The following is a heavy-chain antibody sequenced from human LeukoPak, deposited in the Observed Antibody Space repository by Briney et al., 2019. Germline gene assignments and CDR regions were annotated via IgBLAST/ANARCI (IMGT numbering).Heavy chain of an antibody. CDR3: ARSQEDSSSWYSYYFDY. V-gene: IGHV6-1*01. Sequence: SQTLSLTCAISGDSVSSNSAAWNWIRQSPSRGLEWLGRTYYRSKRYNDYAVSVKSRITINPDTSKNQFSLQLNSVTPEDTAVYYCARSQEDSSSWYSYYFDYWGQGTLVTVSS. CDR2: TYYRSKRYN. J-gene: IGHJ4*02. CDR1: GDSVSSNSAA. D-gene: IGHD6-13*01.